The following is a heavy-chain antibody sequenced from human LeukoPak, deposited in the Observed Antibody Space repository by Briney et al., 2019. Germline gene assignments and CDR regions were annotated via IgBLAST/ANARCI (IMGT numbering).Heavy chain of an antibody. CDR2: ISDSGDYT. CDR1: GFTFSSYA. CDR3: AKDTSIGKYCTSGVCSPFDY. D-gene: IGHD2-8*01. Sequence: GGSLRLSCAGSGFTFSSYAMSWVRQAPGKGLEWVSAISDSGDYTYYADSVKGRFTISRENSKNPLYLHVNSLRAEDTAVYYCAKDTSIGKYCTSGVCSPFDYWGQGTLVTVSS. J-gene: IGHJ4*02. V-gene: IGHV3-23*01.